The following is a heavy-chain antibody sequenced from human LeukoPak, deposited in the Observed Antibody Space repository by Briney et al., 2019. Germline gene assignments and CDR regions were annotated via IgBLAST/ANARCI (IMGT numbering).Heavy chain of an antibody. Sequence: PGRSLRLSCAASGFTFDDYAMHWVRQAPGKGLELVSGISWNSGSIGYADSVKGRFTISRDNAKNSLYLQMNSLRAEDTALYYCAKDTTLKLLWFGELWSGMDVWGQGTTVTVSS. J-gene: IGHJ6*02. D-gene: IGHD3-10*01. V-gene: IGHV3-9*01. CDR1: GFTFDDYA. CDR2: ISWNSGSI. CDR3: AKDTTLKLLWFGELWSGMDV.